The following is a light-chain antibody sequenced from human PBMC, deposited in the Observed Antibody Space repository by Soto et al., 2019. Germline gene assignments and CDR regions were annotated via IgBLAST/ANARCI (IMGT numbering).Light chain of an antibody. CDR3: HQRQSWPRT. CDR2: QTS. Sequence: EIVLTQSPSTLSSFPGDRVTLSCRASQYINTRLDWYQHRPGQAPRLLIYQTSIRAAGIPDRFSASGTGTDFTLTISDVKHEDFAVYYCHQRQSWPRTFGQGTKVDI. J-gene: IGKJ1*01. V-gene: IGKV3-11*01. CDR1: QYINTR.